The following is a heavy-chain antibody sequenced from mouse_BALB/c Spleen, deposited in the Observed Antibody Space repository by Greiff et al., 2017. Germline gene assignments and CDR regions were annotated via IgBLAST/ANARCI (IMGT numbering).Heavy chain of an antibody. V-gene: IGHV3-8*02. CDR3: ARSPIYYGYYYFDY. CDR2: TSYSGST. Sequence: EVKLLESGPSLVKPSQTLSLTCSVTGDSFTSGYWNWIRKFPGNKLEYMGYTSYSGSTYYNPSLKRRLTINPDTSKNPYYLQMNSVNTEDTATYYGARSPIYYGYYYFDYWGQGTTRTVSS. D-gene: IGHD1-2*01. J-gene: IGHJ2*01. CDR1: GDSFTSGY.